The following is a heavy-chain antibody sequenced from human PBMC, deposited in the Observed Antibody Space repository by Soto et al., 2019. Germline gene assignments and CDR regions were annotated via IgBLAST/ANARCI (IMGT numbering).Heavy chain of an antibody. CDR3: ARERVYYDFWSGYYTAYHYYGMDV. V-gene: IGHV1-2*04. D-gene: IGHD3-3*01. CDR1: GYTFTGYY. CDR2: INPNSGGT. J-gene: IGHJ6*02. Sequence: ASVKVSCTASGYTFTGYYMHWVRQAPGQGLEWMGWINPNSGGTNYAQKFQGWVTMTRDTSISTAYMELSRLRSDDTAVYYCARERVYYDFWSGYYTAYHYYGMDVWGQGTTVTVSS.